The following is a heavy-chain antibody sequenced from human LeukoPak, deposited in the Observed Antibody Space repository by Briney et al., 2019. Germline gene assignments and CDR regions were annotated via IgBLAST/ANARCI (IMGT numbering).Heavy chain of an antibody. CDR3: AIDPNWGTHS. J-gene: IGHJ4*02. Sequence: GGSLRLSCAASGFPFSSYSMTWVRQAPGKGLEWVANIKPDGTTKFYVDSVKGRFTISRDNSKNALYLQMNSLRVEDTAVYYCAIDPNWGTHSWGQGVLVTVSS. CDR1: GFPFSSYS. CDR2: IKPDGTTK. V-gene: IGHV3-7*03. D-gene: IGHD7-27*01.